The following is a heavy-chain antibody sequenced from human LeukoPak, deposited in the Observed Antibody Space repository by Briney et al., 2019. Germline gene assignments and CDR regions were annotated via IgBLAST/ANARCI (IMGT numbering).Heavy chain of an antibody. V-gene: IGHV3-23*01. CDR2: ISGSGGST. Sequence: GGSLRLSCAASGFTFSSYAMSWVRQAPGKGLEWVSAISGSGGSTYYADSVKGRFTISRDNSKNTLYLQMNSLRAEDTAVYYCAKRPTGYCSGGSCYAPFDYWGQGTLVTVSS. CDR3: AKRPTGYCSGGSCYAPFDY. CDR1: GFTFSSYA. D-gene: IGHD2-15*01. J-gene: IGHJ4*02.